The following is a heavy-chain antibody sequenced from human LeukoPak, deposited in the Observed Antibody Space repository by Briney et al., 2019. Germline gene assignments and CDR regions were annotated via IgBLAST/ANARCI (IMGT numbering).Heavy chain of an antibody. J-gene: IGHJ3*02. V-gene: IGHV3-21*01. CDR1: GFTFSSYN. CDR2: ISSSSNYI. Sequence: KPGGSLRLSCAASGFTFSSYNMNWVRQAPGKGLEWVSSISSSSNYIYYADSVKGRFTISRDNAKNSLYLQMNSLRAEDTAVYYCARDFLTILGAFDIWGQGTMVTVSS. CDR3: ARDFLTILGAFDI. D-gene: IGHD3-9*01.